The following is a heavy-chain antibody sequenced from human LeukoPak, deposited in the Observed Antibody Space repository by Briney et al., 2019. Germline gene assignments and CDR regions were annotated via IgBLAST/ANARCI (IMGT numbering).Heavy chain of an antibody. J-gene: IGHJ5*02. CDR3: ARGADTGYSSDS. D-gene: IGHD6-19*01. V-gene: IGHV3-NL1*01. Sequence: GRSLRLSCAASGFTFSNYGMHWVRQAPGKGLEWVSVIYSGGSTYYADSVKGRFTISRDNAKSTLYLQMNSLRAEDTAVYYCARGADTGYSSDSWGQGTLVTVSS. CDR1: GFTFSNYG. CDR2: IYSGGST.